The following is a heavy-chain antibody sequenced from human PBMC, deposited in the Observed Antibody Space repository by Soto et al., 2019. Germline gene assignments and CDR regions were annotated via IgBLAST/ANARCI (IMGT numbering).Heavy chain of an antibody. V-gene: IGHV1-8*01. J-gene: IGHJ4*02. CDR3: AXGSHVLRFLEWLPYFDY. D-gene: IGHD3-3*01. CDR1: GYTFTSYD. CDR2: MNPNSGNT. Sequence: ASVKVSCKASGYTFTSYDINWVRQATGQGLEWMGWMNPNSGNTGYAQKFQGRVTMTRNTSISTAYMELSSLRSEDTAVYYCAXGSHVLRFLEWLPYFDYWGQGTLVTVSS.